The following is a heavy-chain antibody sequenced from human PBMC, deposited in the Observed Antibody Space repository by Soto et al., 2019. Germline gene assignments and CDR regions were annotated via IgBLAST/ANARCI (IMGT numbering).Heavy chain of an antibody. Sequence: EVQLVESGGALVQPGGSLRLSCVASGFKFSIYSMNWVRQAPGKGLEWSAYMTSDTKTIEYGDSVKGRFTISRDNAKNSVYLQMNNLSDEDTAVYYCARSVEGHFDYWGQGTVVTVSS. CDR3: ARSVEGHFDY. D-gene: IGHD6-19*01. J-gene: IGHJ4*02. CDR1: GFKFSIYS. V-gene: IGHV3-48*02. CDR2: MTSDTKTI.